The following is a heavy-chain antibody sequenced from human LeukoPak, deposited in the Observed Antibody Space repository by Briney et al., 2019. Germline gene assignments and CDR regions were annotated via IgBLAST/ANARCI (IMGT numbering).Heavy chain of an antibody. CDR1: GFTFGKYW. CDR2: IKLDGSEK. V-gene: IGHV3-7*03. D-gene: IGHD3-3*01. CDR3: ARDQYDTWSRRGNFDS. Sequence: GGSLRLSCVASGFTFGKYWMSWVRQAPGKGLGWVANIKLDGSEKNYVDSVKGRFTISRDNTKNSLYLQMNSLRAEDTAVFYCARDQYDTWSRRGNFDSWGQGTLVIVSS. J-gene: IGHJ4*02.